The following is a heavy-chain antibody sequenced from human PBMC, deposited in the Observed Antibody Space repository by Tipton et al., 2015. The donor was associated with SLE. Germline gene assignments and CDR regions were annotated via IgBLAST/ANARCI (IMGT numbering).Heavy chain of an antibody. CDR2: IKQDGSDK. CDR3: TKTDWFDP. J-gene: IGHJ5*02. Sequence: SLRLSCAASQFSFSDYWMSWVRQAPGKGLEWVANIKQDGSDKSYGDSVKGRFTISRDNAKNSLYLQINSLRAEDTAVYYCTKTDWFDPWGQGTLVIVSS. CDR1: QFSFSDYW. V-gene: IGHV3-7*01. D-gene: IGHD2-21*02.